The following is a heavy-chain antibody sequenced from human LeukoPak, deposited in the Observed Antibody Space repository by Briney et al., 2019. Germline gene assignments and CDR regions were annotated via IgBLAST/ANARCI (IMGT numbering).Heavy chain of an antibody. CDR1: GFTFSNAW. J-gene: IGHJ4*02. CDR2: ISSSSSYI. D-gene: IGHD1-26*01. V-gene: IGHV3-21*01. Sequence: GGSLRLSCAASGFTFSNAWMNWVRQAPGKGLEWVSSISSSSSYIYYADSVKGRFTISRDNAKNSLYLQMNSLRAEDTAVYYCARDRLVGATTPLYWGQGTLVTVSS. CDR3: ARDRLVGATTPLY.